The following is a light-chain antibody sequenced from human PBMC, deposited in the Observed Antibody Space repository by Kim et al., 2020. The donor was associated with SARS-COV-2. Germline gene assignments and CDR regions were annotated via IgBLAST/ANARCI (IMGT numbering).Light chain of an antibody. J-gene: IGKJ2*03. CDR3: QHYHKWPHS. CDR1: QTIDNN. Sequence: SVSPGERTTLSCRASQTIDNNLVWFQQKPGQAPRLFIYGASTRAPGIPARFSGSGSGTEFTLTISSLQSEDFAVYYCQHYHKWPHSFGQGTKLEI. CDR2: GAS. V-gene: IGKV3-15*01.